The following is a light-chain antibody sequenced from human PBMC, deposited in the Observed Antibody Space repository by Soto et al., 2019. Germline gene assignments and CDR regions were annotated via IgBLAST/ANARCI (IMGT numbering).Light chain of an antibody. V-gene: IGKV3-15*01. CDR1: QSVYSN. CDR3: QQFNQWPLT. Sequence: EIVMTQSPATLSVSPGERVTLSCRASQSVYSNLAWYQQKPGQAPRLLIHGSFTRATGIPARFSGSGSGTVFTLTISSLQSEDFAVYYCQQFNQWPLTFGGGTKVEIK. J-gene: IGKJ4*01. CDR2: GSF.